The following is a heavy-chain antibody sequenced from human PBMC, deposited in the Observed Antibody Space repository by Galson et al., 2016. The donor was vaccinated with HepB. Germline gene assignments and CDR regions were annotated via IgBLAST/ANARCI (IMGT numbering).Heavy chain of an antibody. J-gene: IGHJ2*01. CDR3: ARDTTLTGDFFWYFGL. CDR1: GDSVSGKSAG. V-gene: IGHV6-1*01. CDR2: AYYRSKWYN. D-gene: IGHD7-27*01. Sequence: CAISGDSVSGKSAGWNWIRQSPSGGLEWLGRAYYRSKWYNDYAESLKSRIVITPDTSKDEFSLHLKSVTPDDTAVYYCARDTTLTGDFFWYFGLWGRGTLVTVSS.